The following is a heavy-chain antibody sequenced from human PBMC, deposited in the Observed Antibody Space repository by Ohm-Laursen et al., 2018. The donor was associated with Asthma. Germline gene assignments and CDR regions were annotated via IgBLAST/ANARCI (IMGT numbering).Heavy chain of an antibody. V-gene: IGHV4-59*01. CDR3: ASAISDYGGNSYRMNYYGMDV. D-gene: IGHD4-23*01. CDR2: IYYSGST. CDR1: GGSISSYY. Sequence: SETLSLTCTVSGGSISSYYWSWIRQPPGKGLEWIGYIYYSGSTNYNPSLKSRVTISVDTSKNQFSLKLSSVTAADTAVYYCASAISDYGGNSYRMNYYGMDVWGQGTTVTVSS. J-gene: IGHJ6*02.